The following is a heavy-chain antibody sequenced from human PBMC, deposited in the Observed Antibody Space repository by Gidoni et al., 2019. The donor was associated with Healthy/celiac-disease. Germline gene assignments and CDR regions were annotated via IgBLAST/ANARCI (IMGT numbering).Heavy chain of an antibody. Sequence: QVQLVQSGAEVKKRGASVKVACKVSGYTLTELAMHWVRQAPGKGLEWMGVFDPEDGETIYAQKFQGIVTMTEDTATYTAYMELSSLRSADTAVYYCATSVSTVTVVVFDIWGQGTMVTVSS. CDR1: GYTLTELA. J-gene: IGHJ3*02. D-gene: IGHD4-17*01. CDR3: ATSVSTVTVVVFDI. CDR2: FDPEDGET. V-gene: IGHV1-24*01.